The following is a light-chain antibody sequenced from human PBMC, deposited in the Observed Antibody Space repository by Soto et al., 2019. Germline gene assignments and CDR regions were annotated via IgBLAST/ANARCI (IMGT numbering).Light chain of an antibody. CDR3: KQGNIFPFT. Sequence: DIQMTQSPSSVSVSVGDRVTITCRASRGIGSWLAWYQQKPGKAPNLLIYSSSSLQSGVPPRFSGSGSGTDFTLTISSLQPEDFATYYYKQGNIFPFTFGQGTRLEIE. CDR1: RGIGSW. CDR2: SSS. J-gene: IGKJ5*01. V-gene: IGKV1-12*01.